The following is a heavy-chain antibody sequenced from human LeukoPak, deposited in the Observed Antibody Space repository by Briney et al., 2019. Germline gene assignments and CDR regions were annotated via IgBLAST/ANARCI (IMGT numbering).Heavy chain of an antibody. CDR1: GFTFSSYG. V-gene: IGHV3-30*18. CDR3: AKETGYSSSWGGHYYYGMDV. D-gene: IGHD6-13*01. Sequence: QPGGSLRLSCAASGFTFSSYGMHSVRQAPGKGLEWVSVISYDGSNKYYAESAKGRFTISRDNSKNTLYLQMNSLRAEDTAVYYCAKETGYSSSWGGHYYYGMDVWGQGTTVTVSS. CDR2: ISYDGSNK. J-gene: IGHJ6*02.